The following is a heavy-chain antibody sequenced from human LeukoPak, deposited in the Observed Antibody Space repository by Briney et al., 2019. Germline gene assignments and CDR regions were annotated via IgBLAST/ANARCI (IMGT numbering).Heavy chain of an antibody. CDR1: GYTFTSYG. CDR2: ISAYNGST. CDR3: ARPIVVVPAAPPPYFDY. V-gene: IGHV1-18*01. J-gene: IGHJ4*02. D-gene: IGHD2-2*01. Sequence: ASVKVSCKASGYTFTSYGISWVRQAPGQGLEWMGWISAYNGSTNYAQKLRGRVTMTTDTSASTAYMELRSLRSDDTAVYYCARPIVVVPAAPPPYFDYWGQETLVTVAS.